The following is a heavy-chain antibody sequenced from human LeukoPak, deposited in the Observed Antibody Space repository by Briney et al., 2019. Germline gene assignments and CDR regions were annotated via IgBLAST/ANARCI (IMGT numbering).Heavy chain of an antibody. V-gene: IGHV3-74*01. CDR2: INSDGSST. D-gene: IGHD3-10*01. Sequence: PGGSLRLSCAASGFTFSSYWMHWVRQAPGKGLVWVSRINSDGSSTSYADSVKGRFTISRDNAKNTLFLQMNSLRAEDTAVYYCARDYYGSGSYGLFDYWGRGTLVTVSS. J-gene: IGHJ4*02. CDR3: ARDYYGSGSYGLFDY. CDR1: GFTFSSYW.